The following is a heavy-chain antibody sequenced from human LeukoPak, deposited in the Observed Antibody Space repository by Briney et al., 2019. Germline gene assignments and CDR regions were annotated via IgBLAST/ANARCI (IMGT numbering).Heavy chain of an antibody. J-gene: IGHJ4*02. CDR1: GGSISSSSYF. D-gene: IGHD6-13*01. Sequence: TSETLSLTCTLSGGSISSSSYFWGWIRQPPGKGLEWIGSIYYSGSTNYNPSLKSRVTIFVDTSKNQFSLKLSSVTAAVTAVYYCARRDYAAAAPMFDYWGQGTLVTVSS. CDR2: IYYSGST. V-gene: IGHV4-39*01. CDR3: ARRDYAAAAPMFDY.